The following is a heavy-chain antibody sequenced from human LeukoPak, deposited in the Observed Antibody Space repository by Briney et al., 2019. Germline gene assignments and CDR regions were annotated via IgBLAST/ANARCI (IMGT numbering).Heavy chain of an antibody. CDR1: GFTFSGST. CDR3: AKDRGIVVVPTLFDY. V-gene: IGHV3-23*01. J-gene: IGHJ4*02. Sequence: GGSLRLSCAASGFTFSGSTLSWVRQAPGKGLEWVSGISGSGGTTRHADSVKGRFTISRDNSKNTLYLQMNSLRAEDTAVYYCAKDRGIVVVPTLFDYWGQGTLVTVSS. D-gene: IGHD2-2*01. CDR2: ISGSGGTT.